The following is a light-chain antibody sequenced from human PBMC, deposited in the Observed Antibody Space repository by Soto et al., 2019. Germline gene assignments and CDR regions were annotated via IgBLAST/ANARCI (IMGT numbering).Light chain of an antibody. CDR3: KHYNTWPPWT. Sequence: ELVMTQSPATLSVSPWEGATLSCWASQSVGSNLAWSQKKPGQAPRLLIYGASARATGIPARFSGSGSGTEFTLTISSLPSADFAVYYSKHYNTWPPWTFGQGTRVESK. J-gene: IGKJ1*01. V-gene: IGKV3-15*01. CDR2: GAS. CDR1: QSVGSN.